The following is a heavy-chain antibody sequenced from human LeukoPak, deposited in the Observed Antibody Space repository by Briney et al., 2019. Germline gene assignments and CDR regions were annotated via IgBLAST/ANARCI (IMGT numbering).Heavy chain of an antibody. V-gene: IGHV3-53*01. D-gene: IGHD2-15*01. CDR3: ARDRCSGGTCPSLYFDY. CDR2: IYCHGNT. Sequence: GGSLRLSCAASGFTVTSNYMTWVRQAPGKGLEWVSVIYCHGNTYYADSVRGRFNISRDSSKNALYLQTLSLRAKDTAVYYCARDRCSGGTCPSLYFDYWGQGTLVTVSS. J-gene: IGHJ4*02. CDR1: GFTVTSNY.